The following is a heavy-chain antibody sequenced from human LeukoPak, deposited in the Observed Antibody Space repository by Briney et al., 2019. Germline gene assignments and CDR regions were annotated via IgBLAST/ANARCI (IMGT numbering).Heavy chain of an antibody. Sequence: PGGSLRLSCAASGFTFSSYAMSWVRQAPGKGLEYVSAISSNGGSTYYANSVKGRFTISRDNSKNTLYLQMGSLRAEDMAVYYCARCIVVVPAAMCYYGMDVWGQGTTVTVSS. CDR1: GFTFSSYA. D-gene: IGHD2-2*01. CDR3: ARCIVVVPAAMCYYGMDV. CDR2: ISSNGGST. J-gene: IGHJ6*02. V-gene: IGHV3-64*01.